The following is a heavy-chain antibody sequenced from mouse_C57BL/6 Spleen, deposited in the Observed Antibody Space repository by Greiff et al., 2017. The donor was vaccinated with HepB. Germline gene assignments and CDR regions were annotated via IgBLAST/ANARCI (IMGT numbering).Heavy chain of an antibody. J-gene: IGHJ2*01. CDR3: ARKRYYYGSSYLGY. CDR1: GYTFTSYG. V-gene: IGHV1-81*01. Sequence: VMLVESGAELARPGASVQLSCKASGYTFTSYGISWVKQRTGQGLEWIGEIYPRSGNTYYNEKFKGKATLTADKSSSTAYMELRSLTSEDSAVYFCARKRYYYGSSYLGYWGQGTTLTVSS. D-gene: IGHD1-1*01. CDR2: IYPRSGNT.